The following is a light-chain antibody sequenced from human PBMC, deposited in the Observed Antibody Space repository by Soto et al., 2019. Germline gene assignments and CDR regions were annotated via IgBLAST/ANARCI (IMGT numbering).Light chain of an antibody. V-gene: IGKV3-20*01. CDR1: QSFSSSY. J-gene: IGKJ5*01. CDR2: GAS. Sequence: EIVLTQSPGTLSLSPGERATLSCRASQSFSSSYLAWYQQKPGQAPRLLIYGASSRATGIPDRFSGSGSGTDFTLPISRLEPEDFAVSYCQQYGTSITFGQGTRLEI. CDR3: QQYGTSIT.